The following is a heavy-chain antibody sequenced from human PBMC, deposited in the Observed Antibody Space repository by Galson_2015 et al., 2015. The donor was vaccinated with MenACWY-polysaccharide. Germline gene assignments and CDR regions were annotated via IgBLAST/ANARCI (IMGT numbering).Heavy chain of an antibody. CDR1: GYKFSNFW. CDR2: IWPGDSDT. V-gene: IGHV5-51*01. CDR3: ARHGLIGSFAKYFGP. D-gene: IGHD3-10*01. J-gene: IGHJ5*02. Sequence: QSGAEVKKPGESLTISCQTSGYKFSNFWIGWVRQLPGKGLEWMGIIWPGDSDTRYSPSFQGQVTMSADKSLNTVYLQWTSLKASDTAIYYCARHGLIGSFAKYFGPWGQGTLVTVSS.